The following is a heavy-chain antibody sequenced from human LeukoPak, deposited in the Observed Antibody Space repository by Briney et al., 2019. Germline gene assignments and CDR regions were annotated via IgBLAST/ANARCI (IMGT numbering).Heavy chain of an antibody. CDR3: AKDAGLMGYYAGSGYRVFDY. J-gene: IGHJ4*02. V-gene: IGHV3-23*01. CDR2: ISGSGAST. D-gene: IGHD3-22*01. CDR1: GFTFSDYG. Sequence: GTLRLSCATSGFTFSDYGMNWVRQAPGKGLEWVSAISGSGASTHYADSVKGRFTISRDNSKNTFYVQMNSLRAEDTAVYYCAKDAGLMGYYAGSGYRVFDYWGQGTLVTVSS.